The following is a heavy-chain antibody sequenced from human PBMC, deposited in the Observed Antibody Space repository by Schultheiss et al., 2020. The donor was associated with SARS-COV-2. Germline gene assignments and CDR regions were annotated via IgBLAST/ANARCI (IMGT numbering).Heavy chain of an antibody. Sequence: SETLSLTCDVSGGSISSVNYYWGWFRQPPGKGLEWIGSISDSGSTDYNPSLKSRVTISVDTSKNQFSLKLNSVTAADTAVYYCARGWYEDYWGQGTLVTVSS. J-gene: IGHJ4*02. CDR3: ARGWYEDY. CDR2: ISDSGST. V-gene: IGHV4-39*07. D-gene: IGHD6-19*01. CDR1: GGSISSVNYY.